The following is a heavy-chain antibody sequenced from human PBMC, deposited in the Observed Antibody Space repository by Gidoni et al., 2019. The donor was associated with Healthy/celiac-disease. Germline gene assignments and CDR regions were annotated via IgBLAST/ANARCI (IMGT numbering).Heavy chain of an antibody. CDR1: GYTFTGYY. V-gene: IGHV1-2*02. J-gene: IGHJ4*02. CDR2: INPNSGGT. Sequence: QVQLVQSGAEVKKPGASVKVSCKASGYTFTGYYMHWVRQAPGQGLEWMGWINPNSGGTNYAQKFQGRVTMTRDTSISTAYMELSRLRSDDTAVYYCARDYYGSGSYYRELDYWGQGTLVTVSS. CDR3: ARDYYGSGSYYRELDY. D-gene: IGHD3-10*01.